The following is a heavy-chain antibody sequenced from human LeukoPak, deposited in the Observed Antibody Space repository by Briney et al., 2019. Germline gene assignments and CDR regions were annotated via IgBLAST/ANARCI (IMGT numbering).Heavy chain of an antibody. CDR3: ARVGTSGWPRFYYYGLDV. Sequence: KAGGSLRLSCAASGFTISDHYMGWIRQAPGKGLQYVADIDGSDTTINYVDSVKGLFTISRDNAKNALFLQMSDLRAEDTAVYYCARVGTSGWPRFYYYGLDVWGRGTTVTVSS. D-gene: IGHD6-19*01. CDR1: GFTISDHY. CDR2: IDGSDTTI. V-gene: IGHV3-11*01. J-gene: IGHJ6*02.